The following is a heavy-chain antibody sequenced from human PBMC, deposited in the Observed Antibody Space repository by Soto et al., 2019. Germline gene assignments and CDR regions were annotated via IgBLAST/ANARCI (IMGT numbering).Heavy chain of an antibody. CDR1: GFTVGSNY. CDR2: IYSGGGT. J-gene: IGHJ4*02. D-gene: IGHD5-18*01. V-gene: IGHV3-66*01. Sequence: GGSLRLSCAASGFTVGSNYMFWVRQAPGKGLEWVSTIYSGGGTYYADSVKGRFTISRDNPKNTLYLQMNSLRAEDTAVYYCAGGNSNGYFDYWGQGTLVTVSS. CDR3: AGGNSNGYFDY.